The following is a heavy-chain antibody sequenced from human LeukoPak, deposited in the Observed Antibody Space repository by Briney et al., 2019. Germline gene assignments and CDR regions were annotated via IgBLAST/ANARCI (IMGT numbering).Heavy chain of an antibody. V-gene: IGHV4-59*01. Sequence: SETLSLTCTVSGGSISIYYWSWIRQPPGKGLEWIGNIYYSGSTNYKPSLKGRVTISLNTSKNQFSLRLSSVTAADTAVYYCAREAHSRHGGYGHYFDYWGQGSLVTVSS. CDR2: IYYSGST. D-gene: IGHD5-12*01. J-gene: IGHJ4*02. CDR3: AREAHSRHGGYGHYFDY. CDR1: GGSISIYY.